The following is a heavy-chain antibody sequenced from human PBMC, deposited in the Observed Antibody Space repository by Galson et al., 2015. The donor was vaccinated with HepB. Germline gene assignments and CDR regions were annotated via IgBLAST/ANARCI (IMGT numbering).Heavy chain of an antibody. J-gene: IGHJ4*02. CDR1: GYTFTTYG. D-gene: IGHD3-9*01. CDR2: ISAYNGNT. Sequence: SVKVSCKASGYTFTTYGISWVRQAPGQGLEWMGWISAYNGNTNYAQKLQGRVTMTTDTSTSTAYMELRSLRSADTAVYYCARDILTGYVEPWGQGTLVTVSS. V-gene: IGHV1-18*01. CDR3: ARDILTGYVEP.